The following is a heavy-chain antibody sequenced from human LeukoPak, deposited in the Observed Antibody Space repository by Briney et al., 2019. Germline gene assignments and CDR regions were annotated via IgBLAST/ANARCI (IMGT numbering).Heavy chain of an antibody. V-gene: IGHV6-1*01. J-gene: IGHJ4*02. D-gene: IGHD5-24*01. CDR3: ARERARDGVNSGPDY. Sequence: SQTLSLTCAIAGDSVSSGSAAWTWIRQSPSRGLEWLGRTYYRSKWFFDYAPFVESRVIISPDTSRNQFSLQLSSVTPEDTAVYYCARERARDGVNSGPDYWDQRALVTVSS. CDR1: GDSVSSGSAA. CDR2: TYYRSKWFF.